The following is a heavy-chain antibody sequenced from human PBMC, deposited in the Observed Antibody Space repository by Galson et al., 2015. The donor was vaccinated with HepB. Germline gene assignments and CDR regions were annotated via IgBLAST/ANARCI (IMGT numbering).Heavy chain of an antibody. D-gene: IGHD3-22*01. CDR1: GFSLTTRGMC. V-gene: IGHV2-70*01. CDR3: ARYYYDGSSYYAHYFDF. CDR2: VDWDDDK. Sequence: PALVKPTQTLTLTCTFSGFSLTTRGMCVGWIRQPPGKGLEFLALVDWDDDKFYGTFLKTRLTISKGTSRDQVVLTMTNMDPDDTATYYCARYYYDGSSYYAHYFDFWGQGVLVTVSS. J-gene: IGHJ4*02.